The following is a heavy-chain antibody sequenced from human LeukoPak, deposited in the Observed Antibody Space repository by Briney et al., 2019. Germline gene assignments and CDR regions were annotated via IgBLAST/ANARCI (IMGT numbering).Heavy chain of an antibody. CDR2: INHSGST. D-gene: IGHD4-11*01. CDR3: ARHITVTTGMDV. CDR1: GGSFSGYY. V-gene: IGHV4-34*01. Sequence: PSETLSLTCAVYGGSFSGYYWSWIRQPPGKGLEWIGEINHSGSTNYNPSLKSRVTISVDTSKNQFSLKLSSVTAADTAVYYCARHITVTTGMDVWGQGTTVTVSS. J-gene: IGHJ6*02.